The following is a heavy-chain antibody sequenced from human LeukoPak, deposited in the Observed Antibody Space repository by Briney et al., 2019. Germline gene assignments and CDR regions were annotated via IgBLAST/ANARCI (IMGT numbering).Heavy chain of an antibody. Sequence: ASVKVSCKASGYTFTSYDINWVRQATGQGLEWVGWMNPNSGNTGYAQKFQGRVTMTRNTSISTAYMELSSLRSADTAVYYCARRNTAVVAGLDYWGQGTLVTVSS. J-gene: IGHJ4*02. CDR3: ARRNTAVVAGLDY. D-gene: IGHD5-18*01. CDR2: MNPNSGNT. V-gene: IGHV1-8*01. CDR1: GYTFTSYD.